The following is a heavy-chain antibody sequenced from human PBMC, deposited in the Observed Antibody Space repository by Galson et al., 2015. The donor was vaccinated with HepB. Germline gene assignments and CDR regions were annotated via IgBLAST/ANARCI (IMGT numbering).Heavy chain of an antibody. V-gene: IGHV3-48*01. D-gene: IGHD6-25*01. Sequence: SLRLSCAASGFAFISHSMNWVRQAPGKGLEWVSYISSGGTRYYADSVKGQFTISRDNGKKSVYLHMNSLRAEDTAVYFCARNPASYDYYNMDVWGQGTTVTVSS. CDR3: ARNPASYDYYNMDV. CDR1: GFAFISHS. CDR2: ISSGGTR. J-gene: IGHJ6*02.